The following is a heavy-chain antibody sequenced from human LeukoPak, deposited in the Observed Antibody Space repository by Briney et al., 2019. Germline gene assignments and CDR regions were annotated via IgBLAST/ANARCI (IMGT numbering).Heavy chain of an antibody. J-gene: IGHJ5*02. CDR3: ARGSSLGFDP. Sequence: GGSLRLSCAASGFPFRSYDVHWVRQATGKGLEWVSGIGTAGDTYYPGSVKGRFTISRENAKNSLYLQMNNLRAGDTAVYYCARGSSLGFDPWGQGTLVTVSS. V-gene: IGHV3-13*04. CDR1: GFPFRSYD. CDR2: IGTAGDT.